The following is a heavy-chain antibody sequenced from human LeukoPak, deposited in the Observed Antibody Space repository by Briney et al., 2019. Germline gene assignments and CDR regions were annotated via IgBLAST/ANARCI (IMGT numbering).Heavy chain of an antibody. CDR3: ARSPWTVAGADAFDI. Sequence: SQTLTLTCTVSGGSISSGSYYWSWIRQPAGKGLEWIGRIYTSGSTNYNPSLKSRVTISVDTSKNQFSLKLSSVTAADTAVYYCARSPWTVAGADAFDIWGQGTMVTVSS. J-gene: IGHJ3*02. CDR1: GGSISSGSYY. V-gene: IGHV4-61*02. D-gene: IGHD4-23*01. CDR2: IYTSGST.